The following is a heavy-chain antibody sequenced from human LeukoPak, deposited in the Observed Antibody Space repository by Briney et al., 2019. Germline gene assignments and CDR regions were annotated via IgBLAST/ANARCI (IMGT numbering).Heavy chain of an antibody. CDR3: ARASYCSDGSCYSDY. D-gene: IGHD2-15*01. Sequence: WTSVKVSCKASGYTFSGYSISWVRQASGQGLEWMGWISAYNGNTIYAQKVKGRVTMTTDTSTSTAYMELRSLKSDDTAVYYCARASYCSDGSCYSDYWGQGTLVTVSS. J-gene: IGHJ4*02. V-gene: IGHV1-18*01. CDR2: ISAYNGNT. CDR1: GYTFSGYS.